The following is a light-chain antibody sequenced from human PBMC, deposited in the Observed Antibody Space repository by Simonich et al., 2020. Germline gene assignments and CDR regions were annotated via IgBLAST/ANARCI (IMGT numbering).Light chain of an antibody. Sequence: EIVMTQSPATLSVSPGERSTLSCRAIQIVSSNLACYQQKPCQAPRLLIYGASTRATGIPARFRGSGSGTEFTLTISSMQSEDFAVYYCQQYNNWPPVTFGQGTKLEIK. V-gene: IGKV3-15*01. J-gene: IGKJ2*01. CDR3: QQYNNWPPVT. CDR1: QIVSSN. CDR2: GAS.